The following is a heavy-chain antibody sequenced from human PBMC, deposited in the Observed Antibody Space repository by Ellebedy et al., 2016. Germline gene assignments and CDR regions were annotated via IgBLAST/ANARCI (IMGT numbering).Heavy chain of an antibody. CDR1: GFSLSTHGVG. CDR2: IYLDDDK. Sequence: SGPTLVKPPQTLTLTCTFSGFSLSTHGVGVGWIRQPPGKALEWLALIYLDDDKRYRPSLRSRLTITKDPPRNQAVLMMTNMDPADTATYYCVHAPPHYDVLTGYAITSFDNWGHGTLVTVSS. CDR3: VHAPPHYDVLTGYAITSFDN. D-gene: IGHD3-9*01. V-gene: IGHV2-5*02. J-gene: IGHJ4*01.